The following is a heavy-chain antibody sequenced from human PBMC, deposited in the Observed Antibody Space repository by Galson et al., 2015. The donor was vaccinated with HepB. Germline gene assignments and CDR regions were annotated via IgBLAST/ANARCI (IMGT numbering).Heavy chain of an antibody. D-gene: IGHD2-2*01. CDR1: GGTFSSYA. CDR3: ARERDIVVVPAATDYYYYYGMDV. CDR2: IIPIFGSA. V-gene: IGHV1-69*13. Sequence: SVKVSCKASGGTFSSYAISWVRQAPGQGLEWMGGIIPIFGSANYAQKFQGRVTITADESTSTAYMELSSLRSEDTAVYYCARERDIVVVPAATDYYYYYGMDVWGQGTTVTVSS. J-gene: IGHJ6*02.